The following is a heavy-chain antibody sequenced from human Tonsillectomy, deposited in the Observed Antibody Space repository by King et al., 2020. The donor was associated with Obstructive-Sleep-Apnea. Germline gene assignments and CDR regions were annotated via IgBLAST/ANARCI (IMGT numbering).Heavy chain of an antibody. J-gene: IGHJ4*02. V-gene: IGHV3-11*01. Sequence: VQLVESGGGLVKPGGSLRLSCAASGFTFSDYYMSWIRQAPGKGLEWVSYISSSVSTIYYADSLNGRFTISRDNAKNSLYLQMNSLRAEDTAVYYCARGVDIVATMGLLFDYWGQGTLVTVSS. CDR3: ARGVDIVATMGLLFDY. CDR2: ISSSVSTI. CDR1: GFTFSDYY. D-gene: IGHD5-12*01.